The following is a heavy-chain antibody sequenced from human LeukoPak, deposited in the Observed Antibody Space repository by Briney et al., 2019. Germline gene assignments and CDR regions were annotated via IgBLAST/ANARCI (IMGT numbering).Heavy chain of an antibody. CDR1: GYTFTSHN. Sequence: GASVKVSCKASGYTFTSHNMHWVRQPPGPGGGWMGWVYPATGGTNYAQKFQGRVTMTTDTSICTAYMELRGLTSDDTAVYFCVRGAVIAHFDYWGQGTLVTVSS. J-gene: IGHJ4*02. CDR2: VYPATGGT. D-gene: IGHD2-21*01. CDR3: VRGAVIAHFDY. V-gene: IGHV1-2*02.